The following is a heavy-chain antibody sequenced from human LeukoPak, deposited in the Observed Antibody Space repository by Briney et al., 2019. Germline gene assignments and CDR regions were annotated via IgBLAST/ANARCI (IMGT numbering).Heavy chain of an antibody. V-gene: IGHV4-31*03. CDR1: GGSISSGGYY. D-gene: IGHD2-2*01. CDR2: IYYSGST. CDR3: ARENPIVVVPAAAWSWFDP. J-gene: IGHJ5*02. Sequence: SETLSLTCTVSGGSISSGGYYWSWIRQHPGKGLEWIGYIYYSGSTYCNPSLKSRVTISVDTSKDQFSLKLSSVTAADTAVYYCARENPIVVVPAAAWSWFDPWGQGTLVTVSS.